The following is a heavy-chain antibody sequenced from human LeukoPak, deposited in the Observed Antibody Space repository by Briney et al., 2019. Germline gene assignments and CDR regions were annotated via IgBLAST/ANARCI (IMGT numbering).Heavy chain of an antibody. CDR1: GGSISSGGYY. CDR2: IYHSGST. V-gene: IGHV4-30-2*01. CDR3: ARGIVLMVYASGDAFDI. J-gene: IGHJ3*02. Sequence: SQTLSLTCTVSGGSISSGGYYWSWIRQPPGKGLEWIGYIYHSGSTYYNPSLKSRVTISVDRSKNQFSLKLSSVTAADTAVYYCARGIVLMVYASGDAFDIWGQGTMVTVSS. D-gene: IGHD2-8*01.